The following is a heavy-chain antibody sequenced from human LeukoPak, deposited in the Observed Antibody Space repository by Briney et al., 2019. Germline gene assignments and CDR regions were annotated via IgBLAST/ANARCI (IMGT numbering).Heavy chain of an antibody. J-gene: IGHJ4*02. Sequence: PSETLSLTCTVSGASISSYYWSWIRQPAGKGLEWIGRIYASGTTNYNPSLKSRVTMSVDTSKNQFSLNLSSVTAADTAMYYCARDIYYEGSGYTFDYWGQGTLLTVPS. D-gene: IGHD3-22*01. CDR2: IYASGTT. CDR1: GASISSYY. V-gene: IGHV4-4*07. CDR3: ARDIYYEGSGYTFDY.